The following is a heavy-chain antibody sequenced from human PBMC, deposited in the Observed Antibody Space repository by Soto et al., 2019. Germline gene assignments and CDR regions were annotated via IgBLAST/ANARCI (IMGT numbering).Heavy chain of an antibody. D-gene: IGHD3-10*02. V-gene: IGHV3-48*03. J-gene: IGHJ4*02. CDR3: VRDLGCGYGICSRFDY. Sequence: PGGSLRLSCASSGFTFSSYEMNWVRQAPGKGPEWISYISSSGSTTSYADSVKGRFTISRDNAKNSLELQMNSLRAEDTAVYYCVRDLGCGYGICSRFDYWGQGTLVTVSS. CDR1: GFTFSSYE. CDR2: ISSSGSTT.